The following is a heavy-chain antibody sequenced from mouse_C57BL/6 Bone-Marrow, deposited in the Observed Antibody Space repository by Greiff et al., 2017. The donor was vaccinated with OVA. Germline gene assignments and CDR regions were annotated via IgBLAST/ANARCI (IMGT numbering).Heavy chain of an antibody. CDR2: INPSNGGT. J-gene: IGHJ2*01. V-gene: IGHV1-53*01. Sequence: QVQLQQPGTELVKPGASVNLSCKASGYTFTSYWMHWVKQRPGQGLEWIGNINPSNGGTNYNEKFKSKATLTVDKSSSTAYMQLSSLTSEDSAVYYCAREGIYYYGSIDYWGQGTTLTVSS. CDR1: GYTFTSYW. CDR3: AREGIYYYGSIDY. D-gene: IGHD1-1*01.